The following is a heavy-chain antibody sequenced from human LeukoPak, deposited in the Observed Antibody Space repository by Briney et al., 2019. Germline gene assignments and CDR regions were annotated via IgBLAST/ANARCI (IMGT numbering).Heavy chain of an antibody. J-gene: IGHJ3*02. CDR1: GFTFSNAW. CDR2: IKSKTHGGTT. CDR3: ARRGLHHQNAFDI. Sequence: GGSLRLSCAASGFTFSNAWMSWVRQAPGKGLEWVGRIKSKTHGGTTDYAAPVKGRFTISRDDSRNTLYLQMNSLRAEDTAVYYCARRGLHHQNAFDIWGQGTMVTVSS. V-gene: IGHV3-15*05.